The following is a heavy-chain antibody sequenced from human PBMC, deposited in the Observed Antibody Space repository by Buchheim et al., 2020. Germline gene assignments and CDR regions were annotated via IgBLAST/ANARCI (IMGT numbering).Heavy chain of an antibody. D-gene: IGHD3-3*01. CDR1: GFSLSTSGVG. CDR3: AHAPKYYDFWSGYSNWFDP. V-gene: IGHV2-5*02. J-gene: IGHJ5*02. CDR2: IYWDGDK. Sequence: QITLKESGPTLVKPTQTLTLTCTFSGFSLSTSGVGVGWIRQPPGKALEWLALIYWDGDKRYSPSLKSRLTITKDTSKNQVVLTMTNMDPVDTATYYCAHAPKYYDFWSGYSNWFDPWGQGTL.